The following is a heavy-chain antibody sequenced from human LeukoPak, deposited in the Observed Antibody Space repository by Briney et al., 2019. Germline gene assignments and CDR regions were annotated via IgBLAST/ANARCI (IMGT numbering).Heavy chain of an antibody. CDR2: IYYSGST. J-gene: IGHJ6*02. V-gene: IGHV4-59*01. CDR1: GGSISSYY. Sequence: SETLSITCTVSGGSISSYYWSWIRQPPGKGLEWIGYIYYSGSTNYNPSLKSRVTISVDTSKNQFSLKLSSVTAADTAVYYCARDWVLAYCGGDCYTYYGMDVWGQGTTVTVSS. D-gene: IGHD2-21*02. CDR3: ARDWVLAYCGGDCYTYYGMDV.